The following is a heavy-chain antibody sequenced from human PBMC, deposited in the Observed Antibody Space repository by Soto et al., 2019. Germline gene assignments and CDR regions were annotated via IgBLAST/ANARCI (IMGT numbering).Heavy chain of an antibody. J-gene: IGHJ4*02. CDR3: VRHGGRLFDY. Sequence: QVQLQESGPGLVKPSGTLSLTCAVSDGFISSSNYWSWVRQPPGKGLEWIGQVYHNGGPSYNPSLRSRVTMSIDKSKNQFSLNLSAVTAAYTAVYFCVRHGGRLFDYWGPGHLVTVSS. D-gene: IGHD2-15*01. V-gene: IGHV4-4*02. CDR1: DGFISSSNY. CDR2: VYHNGGP.